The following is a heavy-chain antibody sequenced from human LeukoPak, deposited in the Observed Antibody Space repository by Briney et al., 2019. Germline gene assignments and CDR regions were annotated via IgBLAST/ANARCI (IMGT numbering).Heavy chain of an antibody. D-gene: IGHD1-14*01. J-gene: IGHJ4*02. CDR2: IWYDGSNK. CDR3: ARDFGMAGRVSDY. V-gene: IGHV3-33*01. Sequence: PGGSLRLSCAASGFTFSSYGMPWVRQAPGKGLEWVAVIWYDGSNKYYADSVKGRFTISRDNSKNTLYLQMNSLRAEDTAVYYCARDFGMAGRVSDYWGQGTLVTVSS. CDR1: GFTFSSYG.